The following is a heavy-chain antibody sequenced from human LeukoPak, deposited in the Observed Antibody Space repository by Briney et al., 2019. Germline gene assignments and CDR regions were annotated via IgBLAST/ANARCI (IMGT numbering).Heavy chain of an antibody. V-gene: IGHV3-23*01. CDR3: AKYGPQDSGSSHFDY. CDR2: IRDSGSST. CDR1: GFTFSSYA. Sequence: GGSLRLSCAASGFTFSSYAMSWVRQAPGKGLEWVSAIRDSGSSTHYADSVNGRFTTSRDNSKNTLFLQMNSLRAEDTAIYYCAKYGPQDSGSSHFDYWGQGALVTVSS. J-gene: IGHJ4*02. D-gene: IGHD1-26*01.